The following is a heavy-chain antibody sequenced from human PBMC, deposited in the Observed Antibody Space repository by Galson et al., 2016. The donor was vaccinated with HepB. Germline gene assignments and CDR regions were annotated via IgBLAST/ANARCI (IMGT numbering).Heavy chain of an antibody. D-gene: IGHD2-15*01. CDR3: VREGGYCYGDSCRYFDL. CDR2: ISRSSSLI. J-gene: IGHJ2*01. Sequence: SLRLSCAASGFTFSSYGMHWVRQAPGKGLEWISSISRSSSLIYYADSVTGRFTISRDNAKRSLYLQMNSLRVEDTAVYYCVREGGYCYGDSCRYFDLWGRGTVVTVSS. CDR1: GFTFSSYG. V-gene: IGHV3-21*01.